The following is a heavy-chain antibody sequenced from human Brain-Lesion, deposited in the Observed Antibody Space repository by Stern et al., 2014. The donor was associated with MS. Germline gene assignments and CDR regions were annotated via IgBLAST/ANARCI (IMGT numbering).Heavy chain of an antibody. CDR2: IFNSGST. D-gene: IGHD3-22*01. V-gene: IGHV4-61*02. CDR3: ARGRVVLGFQYYATDV. CDR1: GGSISSGGYY. J-gene: IGHJ6*02. Sequence: QVQLVQSGPGLVKPSQTLSLSCTVSGGSISSGGYYWSWIRQPAGKGLEWIGRIFNSGSTSYNPSLKSRVTISIDTSKNQFSRRLNSMTAADTAVYYCARGRVVLGFQYYATDVWGQGTTVIVSS.